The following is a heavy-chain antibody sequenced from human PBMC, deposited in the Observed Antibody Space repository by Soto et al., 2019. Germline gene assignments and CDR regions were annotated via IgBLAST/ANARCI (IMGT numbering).Heavy chain of an antibody. Sequence: PSETLSLTCTVSGGSISSYYWSWIRQPPGKGLEWIGYIYYSGSTNYNPSLKSRVTISVDTSKNQFSLKLSSVTAADTAVYYCARDASIFGVVPGGMDVSGQGTTVTVSS. J-gene: IGHJ6*02. D-gene: IGHD3-3*01. V-gene: IGHV4-59*12. CDR3: ARDASIFGVVPGGMDV. CDR1: GGSISSYY. CDR2: IYYSGST.